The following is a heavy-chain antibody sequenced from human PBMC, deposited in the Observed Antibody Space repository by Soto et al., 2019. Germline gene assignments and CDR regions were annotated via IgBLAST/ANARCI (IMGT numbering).Heavy chain of an antibody. CDR1: GYTFTRYT. J-gene: IGHJ5*02. CDR2: INPDNGNT. CDR3: ARGIATGQLDP. Sequence: QVQLVQAGAEVKKPGASVKISCKASGYTFTRYTMNWVRQAPGQRLEWMGWINPDNGNTKSSQKFQDRVIITRDTSACTAYMDLSSLRSAATAVYYCARGIATGQLDPWGQGTLVTVS. V-gene: IGHV1-3*01. D-gene: IGHD2-15*01.